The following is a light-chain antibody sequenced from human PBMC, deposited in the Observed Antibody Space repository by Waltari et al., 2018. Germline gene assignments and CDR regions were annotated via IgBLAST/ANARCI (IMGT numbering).Light chain of an antibody. CDR2: NAS. CDR3: QHYVRLPAT. J-gene: IGKJ1*01. V-gene: IGKV3-20*01. Sequence: EILLTQSPGTLSLSPGERATLSCRASQSVTRALAWYQQKPGQAPRLLIYNASNRATGIPDRFSGSGSGTDFSLTISRLEPKDFAVYYCQHYVRLPATFGQGTKVEIK. CDR1: QSVTRA.